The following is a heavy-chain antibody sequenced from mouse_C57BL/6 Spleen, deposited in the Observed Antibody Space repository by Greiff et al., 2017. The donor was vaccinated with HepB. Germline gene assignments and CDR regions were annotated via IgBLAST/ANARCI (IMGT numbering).Heavy chain of an antibody. D-gene: IGHD4-1*01. CDR3: ARRASNWGPFDY. CDR1: GYTFTSYG. CDR2: IYPRSGNT. V-gene: IGHV1-81*01. J-gene: IGHJ2*01. Sequence: QVQLQQSGAELARPGASVKLSCKASGYTFTSYGISWVKQRTGQGLEWIGEIYPRSGNTYYNEKFKGKATLTANKSSSTAYMELRSLTSEDSAVYFGARRASNWGPFDYWGQGTTLTVSS.